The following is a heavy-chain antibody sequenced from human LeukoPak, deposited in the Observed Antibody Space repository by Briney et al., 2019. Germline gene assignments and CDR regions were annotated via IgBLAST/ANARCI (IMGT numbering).Heavy chain of an antibody. CDR3: ARDLGAFYYDSSGYFRVSWFDP. CDR1: GGSISNKY. Sequence: SETLSLTCTVSGGSISNKYWSWIRQPPGKGLEWIGYIYYSGSTNYNPSLNSRVTISVDTSNNQFSLKLSSVTAADTAIYYCARDLGAFYYDSSGYFRVSWFDPWGQGILVTVSS. J-gene: IGHJ5*02. CDR2: IYYSGST. D-gene: IGHD3-22*01. V-gene: IGHV4-59*01.